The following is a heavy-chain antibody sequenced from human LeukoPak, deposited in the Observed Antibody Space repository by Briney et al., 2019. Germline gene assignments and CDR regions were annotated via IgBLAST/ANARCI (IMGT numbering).Heavy chain of an antibody. J-gene: IGHJ3*02. CDR1: GGSISSYH. V-gene: IGHV4-59*01. CDR3: ARAHDIVVVVAATHDAFDI. CDR2: IYYSGST. Sequence: KPSETLSLTCTVSGGSISSYHWSWIRQPPGKGLEWIGYIYYSGSTNYNPSLKSRVTISVDTSKNQFSLKLSSVTAADTAVYYCARAHDIVVVVAATHDAFDIWGQGTMVTVSS. D-gene: IGHD2-15*01.